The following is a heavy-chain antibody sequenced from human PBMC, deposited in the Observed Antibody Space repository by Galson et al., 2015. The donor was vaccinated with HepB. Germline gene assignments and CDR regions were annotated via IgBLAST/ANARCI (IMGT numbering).Heavy chain of an antibody. J-gene: IGHJ5*02. D-gene: IGHD3-10*01. CDR1: GDSIGSDY. CDR3: ARFLGATMCRGRIIANWYDP. CDR2: IHHSGDT. Sequence: SETLSLTCTVSGDSIGSDYWSWVRQPPGKGLEWIGYIHHSGDTNYSPSLKSRVTISKDMSKNQFSLKLASVTAADTAVYYCARFLGATMCRGRIIANWYDPWGQGTLVTVSS. V-gene: IGHV4-59*01.